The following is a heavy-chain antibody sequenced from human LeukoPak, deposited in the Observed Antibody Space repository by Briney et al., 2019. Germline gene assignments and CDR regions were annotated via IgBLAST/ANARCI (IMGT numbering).Heavy chain of an antibody. Sequence: GGSLRLSCAASGFTFDDYGMSWVRQAPGKGLEWVSSISSSSSYIYYADSVKGRFTISRDNAKNSLYLQMNSLRAEDTAVYYCAGRKTYYDILTGSPRYYFDYWGQGTLVTVSS. CDR3: AGRKTYYDILTGSPRYYFDY. J-gene: IGHJ4*02. V-gene: IGHV3-21*01. CDR1: GFTFDDYG. D-gene: IGHD3-9*01. CDR2: ISSSSSYI.